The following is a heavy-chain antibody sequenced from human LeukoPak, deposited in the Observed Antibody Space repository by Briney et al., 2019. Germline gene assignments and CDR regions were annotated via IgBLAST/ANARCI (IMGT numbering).Heavy chain of an antibody. CDR2: TSHSDSP. V-gene: IGHV4-38-2*02. CDR1: GMSITSRHY. J-gene: IGHJ5*02. D-gene: IGHD3-16*01. CDR3: ARDFGETSLPNWFDP. Sequence: SETLSLTCSVSGMSITSRHYWGWIRQSPGKGLEWIGSTSHSDSPYYNPSLESRATISLDTSRNHFSLKLTSVTAADTAVYYCARDFGETSLPNWFDPWGQGTLVIVSS.